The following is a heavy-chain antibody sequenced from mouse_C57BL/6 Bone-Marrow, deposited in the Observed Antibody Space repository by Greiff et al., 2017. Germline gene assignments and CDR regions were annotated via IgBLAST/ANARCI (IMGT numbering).Heavy chain of an antibody. D-gene: IGHD1-1*01. CDR1: GYTFTSYW. CDR2: IDPSDSYT. Sequence: QVQLQQPGAELVKPGASVKLSCKASGYTFTSYWMQWVKQRPGQGLEWIGGIDPSDSYTNYTQKFKGKATLTVDTSSSTAYVQLSSLTSEDSAVYYCARWYYYGSVDYGGQGTTLTVSS. V-gene: IGHV1-50*01. J-gene: IGHJ2*01. CDR3: ARWYYYGSVDY.